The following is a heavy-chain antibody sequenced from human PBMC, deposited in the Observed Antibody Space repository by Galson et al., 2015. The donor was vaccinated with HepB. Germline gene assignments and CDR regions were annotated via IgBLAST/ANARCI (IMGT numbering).Heavy chain of an antibody. J-gene: IGHJ2*01. CDR3: AREGSSWDWYFDL. CDR2: ISSSSSTI. Sequence: SLRLSCAASGFTFSSYSMNWVRQAPGKGLEWVSYISSSSSTIYYADSVKGRFTISRDNAKNSLYLQMNSLRAEDTAVYYCAREGSSWDWYFDLWGRGTLVTVSS. D-gene: IGHD6-13*01. CDR1: GFTFSSYS. V-gene: IGHV3-48*01.